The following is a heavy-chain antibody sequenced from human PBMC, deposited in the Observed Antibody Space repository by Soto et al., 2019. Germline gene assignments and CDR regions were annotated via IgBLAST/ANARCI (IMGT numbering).Heavy chain of an antibody. CDR1: GGSISSGGYY. CDR3: ARSRMPLGQQLPLDY. CDR2: IYYSGST. J-gene: IGHJ4*02. Sequence: PSETLPLTCTVSGGSISSGGYYWSWIRQHPGKGLEWIGYIYYSGSTYYNPSLKSRVTISVDTSKNQFSLKLSSVTAADTAGYYCARSRMPLGQQLPLDYWGRETLVTVS. V-gene: IGHV4-31*03. D-gene: IGHD6-13*01.